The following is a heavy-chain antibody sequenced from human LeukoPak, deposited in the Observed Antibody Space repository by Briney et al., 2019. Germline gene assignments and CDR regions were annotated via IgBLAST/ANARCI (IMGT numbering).Heavy chain of an antibody. Sequence: SETLSLTCVVYGGSFSGYYWSWIRLPPGKGLEWIGEISHSGSTNYNPSLKSRVTISVDTSKNQFSLKLSSVTAADTAVYYCASQYSSGWYYFDYWGQGTLVTVSS. V-gene: IGHV4-34*01. CDR3: ASQYSSGWYYFDY. J-gene: IGHJ4*02. D-gene: IGHD6-19*01. CDR1: GGSFSGYY. CDR2: ISHSGST.